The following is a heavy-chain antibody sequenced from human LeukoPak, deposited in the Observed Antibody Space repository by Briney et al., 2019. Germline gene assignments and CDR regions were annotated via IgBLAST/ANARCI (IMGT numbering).Heavy chain of an antibody. CDR1: GFTFTNYA. J-gene: IGHJ3*02. CDR2: ITDSGGTT. CDR3: ASLEGYSYGTGAFDI. Sequence: GGSLRLSCAASGFTFTNYAMSWVRQAPGKGLEWVSTITDSGGTTFYADSVKGRFTISRDNFKNTVFLQMNSLRAEDTAVYYCASLEGYSYGTGAFDIWGQGTMVTVSS. D-gene: IGHD5-18*01. V-gene: IGHV3-23*01.